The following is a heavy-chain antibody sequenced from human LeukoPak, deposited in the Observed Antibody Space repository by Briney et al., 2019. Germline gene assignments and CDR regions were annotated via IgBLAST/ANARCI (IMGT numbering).Heavy chain of an antibody. D-gene: IGHD1-26*01. CDR3: ARQGVGATRSYYYYYGMDV. CDR1: GYGFTSYW. J-gene: IGHJ6*02. V-gene: IGHV5-51*01. CDR2: IYPGDSDT. Sequence: GESLKISCKGSGYGFTSYWIGWVRQMPGKGLEWTGIIYPGDSDTRYSPSFQGQVTISADKSISTAYLQWSSLKASDTAMYYCARQGVGATRSYYYYYGMDVWGQGTTVTVSS.